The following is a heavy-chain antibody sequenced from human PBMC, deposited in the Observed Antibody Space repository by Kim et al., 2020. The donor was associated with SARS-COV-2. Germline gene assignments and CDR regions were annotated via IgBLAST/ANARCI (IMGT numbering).Heavy chain of an antibody. CDR3: ARDGGITRGIDV. D-gene: IGHD1-7*01. Sequence: ASVKVSCKASGYTFTSQGINWVRQAPGQGPEWMGWISPLNGKTKFAQKFQGRVVMTRETSTTTVEMELRSLTSDDTAGYDCARDGGITRGIDVWGQGTPV. CDR1: GYTFTSQG. CDR2: ISPLNGKT. J-gene: IGHJ6*01. V-gene: IGHV1-18*01.